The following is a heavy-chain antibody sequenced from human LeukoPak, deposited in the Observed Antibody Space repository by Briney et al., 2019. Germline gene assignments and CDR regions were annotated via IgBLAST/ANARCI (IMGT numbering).Heavy chain of an antibody. J-gene: IGHJ6*03. Sequence: SETLSLTCAVYGGSFSGYYWSWIRQPPGKGLEWIGYIYYSGSTNYNPSLKSRVTISVDTSKNQFSLKLSSVTAADTAVYYCARVPPEDYYYYMDVWGKGTTVTVSS. V-gene: IGHV4-59*01. CDR2: IYYSGST. CDR1: GGSFSGYY. CDR3: ARVPPEDYYYYMDV.